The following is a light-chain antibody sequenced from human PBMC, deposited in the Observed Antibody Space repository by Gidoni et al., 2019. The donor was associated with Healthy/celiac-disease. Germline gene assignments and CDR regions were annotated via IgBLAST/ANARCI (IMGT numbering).Light chain of an antibody. CDR3: QQYNSFWT. CDR2: KAS. CDR1: QSISSW. J-gene: IGKJ1*01. Sequence: IQMTQSPSTLSASIGDRVTITCRASQSISSWLAWYQQKPGKAPKLLIYKASSLESGVPSRFSGSGSGTEFTLTISSLQPDDFATYYCQQYNSFWTFGQXTKVEIK. V-gene: IGKV1-5*03.